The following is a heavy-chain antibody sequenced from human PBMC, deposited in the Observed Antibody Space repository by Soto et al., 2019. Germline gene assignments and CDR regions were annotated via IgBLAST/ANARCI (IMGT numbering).Heavy chain of an antibody. D-gene: IGHD2-15*01. J-gene: IGHJ3*02. V-gene: IGHV1-46*04. Sequence: ASLKVSCKATGYAFTSYHIHWVRQAPGRGLEWMGMIDPSADTTTYAQELQGRATMTRGTATSTVYMELSCLRYENTVVNYCARDEVLEVQNVASDIWGKGTMVSV. CDR2: IDPSADTT. CDR1: GYAFTSYH. CDR3: ARDEVLEVQNVASDI.